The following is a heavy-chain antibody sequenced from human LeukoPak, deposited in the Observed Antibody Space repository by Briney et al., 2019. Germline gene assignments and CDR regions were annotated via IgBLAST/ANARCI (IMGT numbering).Heavy chain of an antibody. CDR2: IYTSGST. J-gene: IGHJ4*02. Sequence: SETLSLTCTVSGGSISSGSYYWSWIRQPAGKGLEWIGCIYTSGSTNYNPSLKSRVTISVDTSKNQFSLKLSSVTAADTAVYYCARVIYCYDSSGFDYWGQGTLVTVSS. D-gene: IGHD3-22*01. V-gene: IGHV4-61*10. CDR3: ARVIYCYDSSGFDY. CDR1: GGSISSGSYY.